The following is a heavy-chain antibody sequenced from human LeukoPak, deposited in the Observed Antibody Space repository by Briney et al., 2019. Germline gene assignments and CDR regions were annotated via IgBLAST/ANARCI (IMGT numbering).Heavy chain of an antibody. Sequence: ASVKVSCKASGYTFTNYCISWVRQAPGQGLEWMGWISAYSGIKRYGQKLHGRDTITTDTSTSTAYMELRSLRSEDTAVYCCARAPDDYDFWSGPFDRSGRGTLVSVSS. V-gene: IGHV1-18*01. CDR3: ARAPDDYDFWSGPFDR. J-gene: IGHJ5*02. D-gene: IGHD3-3*01. CDR1: GYTFTNYC. CDR2: ISAYSGIK.